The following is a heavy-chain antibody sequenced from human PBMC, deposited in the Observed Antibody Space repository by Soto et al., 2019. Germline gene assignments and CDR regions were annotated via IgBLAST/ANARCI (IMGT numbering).Heavy chain of an antibody. CDR3: ATTYYFGSGSAY. CDR2: IYYRGST. CDR1: GGSISSSSYY. Sequence: QLQLQESGPGLVKPSETLSLTCTVSGGSISSSSYYWGWIRQPPGKGLEWIGSIYYRGSTYYNPSLKSRVTISVDTSKNQFSLQLSSVTAADTAVYYCATTYYFGSGSAYWGQGTLVTVSS. V-gene: IGHV4-39*01. J-gene: IGHJ4*02. D-gene: IGHD3-10*01.